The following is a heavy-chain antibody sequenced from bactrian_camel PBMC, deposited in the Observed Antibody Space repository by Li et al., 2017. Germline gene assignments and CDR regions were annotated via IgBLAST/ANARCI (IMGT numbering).Heavy chain of an antibody. J-gene: IGHJ4*01. CDR2: SYRGDDST. Sequence: DVQLVESGGGSVQSGGSLTLSCTYTYDSNCLGWFRQGPGKEREGVAASYRGDDSTHYADSVKGRFTISLDNAKLTIDLQMTRLKPEDTAMYYCAADLDCAVAADTLLAPGPSPFGHWGQGTQVTVS. CDR3: AADLDCAVAADTLLAPGPSPFGH. CDR1: YTYDSNC. D-gene: IGHD6*01. V-gene: IGHV3S40*01.